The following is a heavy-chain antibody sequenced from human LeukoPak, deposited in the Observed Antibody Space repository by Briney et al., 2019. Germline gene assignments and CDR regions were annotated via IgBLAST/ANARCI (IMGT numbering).Heavy chain of an antibody. J-gene: IGHJ6*02. CDR3: AKDPSLVRGVMDNYYGMDV. Sequence: PGGSLRLSCAASGFTFTNYAMNWVRQAPGKGLEWVSAISGSGGNTYYADSVKGRFTISRDNSKNTLYLQMNSLRAEDTAVYYCAKDPSLVRGVMDNYYGMDVWGQGTTVTVSS. D-gene: IGHD3-10*01. CDR2: ISGSGGNT. CDR1: GFTFTNYA. V-gene: IGHV3-23*01.